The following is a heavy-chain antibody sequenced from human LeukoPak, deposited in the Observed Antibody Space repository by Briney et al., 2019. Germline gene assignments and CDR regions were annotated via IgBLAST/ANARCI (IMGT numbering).Heavy chain of an antibody. J-gene: IGHJ3*02. CDR3: ARDGDYYDSRGDAFDI. CDR1: GFSFSSYS. CDR2: ISSSSSYI. Sequence: PGGSLRLSCAASGFSFSSYSMYWVRQAPGKGLEWVSSISSSSSYIYYADSVKGRFTISRDNAKNSLYLQMNSLRAEDTAVYYCARDGDYYDSRGDAFDIWGQGAMVTVAS. V-gene: IGHV3-21*01. D-gene: IGHD3-22*01.